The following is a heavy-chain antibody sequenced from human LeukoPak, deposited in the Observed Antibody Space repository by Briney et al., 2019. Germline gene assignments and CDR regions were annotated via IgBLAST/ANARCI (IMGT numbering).Heavy chain of an antibody. J-gene: IGHJ3*02. Sequence: ASGKVSCKAARGTVSRYVVTWVPQAPGQGLEWMGRFIPILGIANYAQTFQGRVTIPADKSTSTAYMELSSLRSEDTAVYYCARVGGYYDSTDAFDIWGQGTMVTVSS. CDR3: ARVGGYYDSTDAFDI. CDR2: FIPILGIA. CDR1: RGTVSRYV. D-gene: IGHD3-22*01. V-gene: IGHV1-69*04.